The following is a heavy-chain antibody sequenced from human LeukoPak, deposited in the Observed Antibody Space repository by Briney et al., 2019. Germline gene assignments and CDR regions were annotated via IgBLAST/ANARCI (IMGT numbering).Heavy chain of an antibody. CDR3: ARAHYSSSWYPIGGYYYYMDV. J-gene: IGHJ6*03. Sequence: GGSLRLSCAASGFTFSSYAMHWVRQAPGKGVERVAVISYDGSNKYYADSVKGRFTISRDNSKNTLYLQMNSLRAEDTAVYYCARAHYSSSWYPIGGYYYYMDVWGKGTTVTISS. CDR2: ISYDGSNK. CDR1: GFTFSSYA. V-gene: IGHV3-30*04. D-gene: IGHD6-13*01.